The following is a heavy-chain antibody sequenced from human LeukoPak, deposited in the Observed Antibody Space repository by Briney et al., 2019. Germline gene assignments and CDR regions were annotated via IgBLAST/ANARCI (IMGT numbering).Heavy chain of an antibody. V-gene: IGHV3-7*04. CDR1: GFIFSSYW. Sequence: GVSLRLSCAASGFIFSSYWMAWVRQAPGKGLEWVANIHQKGRETYYVDSVKGRFTIFRDNAKNSLHLQMNSLRAEDTAVYYCARDQQLYLGFDYWGQGTLVTVSS. CDR2: IHQKGRET. J-gene: IGHJ4*02. D-gene: IGHD6-13*01. CDR3: ARDQQLYLGFDY.